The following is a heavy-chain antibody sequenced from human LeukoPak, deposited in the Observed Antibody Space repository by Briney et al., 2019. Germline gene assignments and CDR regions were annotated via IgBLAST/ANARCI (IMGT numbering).Heavy chain of an antibody. J-gene: IGHJ6*04. CDR2: INHSGST. D-gene: IGHD3-9*01. CDR3: ARGPYDILTGPIGMDV. Sequence: SETLSLTCAVYGGSFSGYYWTWIRQPPGKGLEWIGEINHSGSTNYNPSLKSRVTISVDTSKNQFSLKLSSVTAADTAVYYCARGPYDILTGPIGMDVWGKGTTVTVSS. V-gene: IGHV4-34*01. CDR1: GGSFSGYY.